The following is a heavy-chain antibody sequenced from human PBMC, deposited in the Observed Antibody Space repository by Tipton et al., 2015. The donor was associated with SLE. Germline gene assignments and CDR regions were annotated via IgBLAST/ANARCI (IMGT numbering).Heavy chain of an antibody. D-gene: IGHD3-22*01. CDR2: IYYSGST. J-gene: IGHJ6*02. V-gene: IGHV4-59*11. CDR1: GGSISSHY. CDR3: ARRYDSAAGMDV. Sequence: TLSLTCTVSGGSISSHYWSWIRQPPGKGLEWIGYIYYSGSTNYNPSLKSRVTISVDTSKNQFSLKLSSVTAADTAVYYCARRYDSAAGMDVWGQGSTVTVSS.